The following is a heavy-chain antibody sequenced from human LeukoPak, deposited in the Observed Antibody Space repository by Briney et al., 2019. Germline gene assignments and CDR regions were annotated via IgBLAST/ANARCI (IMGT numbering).Heavy chain of an antibody. J-gene: IGHJ4*02. CDR1: GFTFSSYA. V-gene: IGHV3-64D*06. D-gene: IGHD3-22*01. Sequence: GGSLRLSCSASGFTFSSYAMHWVRQAPGKGLEYVSAISSTGGTTYYADSVKGRFTISRDNSKNTLYLQMSSLRAEDTGVYYCVKATLDYYDSSGYFDYWGQGTLVTVSS. CDR3: VKATLDYYDSSGYFDY. CDR2: ISSTGGTT.